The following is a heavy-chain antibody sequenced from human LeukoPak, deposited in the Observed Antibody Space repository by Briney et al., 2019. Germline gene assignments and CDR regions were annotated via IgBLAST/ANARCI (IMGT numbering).Heavy chain of an antibody. J-gene: IGHJ4*02. V-gene: IGHV3-30-3*01. Sequence: GGSLRLSCAASGFTFSSYAMHWVRQAPGKGLEWVAVISYDGSNKYYADSVKGRFTISRDNSKNTLYLQMNSLRAEDTAVYYCARDSGGNSEYWGQGTLVTVSS. CDR3: ARDSGGNSEY. D-gene: IGHD2-15*01. CDR1: GFTFSSYA. CDR2: ISYDGSNK.